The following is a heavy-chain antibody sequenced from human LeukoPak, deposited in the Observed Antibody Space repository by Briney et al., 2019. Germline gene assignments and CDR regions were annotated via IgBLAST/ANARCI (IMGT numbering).Heavy chain of an antibody. D-gene: IGHD3-10*01. Sequence: PGGSLRLSCAASGFTFSSYEMNWVRQAPGKGLEWVSYISSSGSTIYYADSVKGRFTISRDNAKNSLYLQMNSLRAEDKAVYYCARYDGSGSYPFDYWGQGTLVTVSS. J-gene: IGHJ4*02. CDR2: ISSSGSTI. V-gene: IGHV3-48*03. CDR1: GFTFSSYE. CDR3: ARYDGSGSYPFDY.